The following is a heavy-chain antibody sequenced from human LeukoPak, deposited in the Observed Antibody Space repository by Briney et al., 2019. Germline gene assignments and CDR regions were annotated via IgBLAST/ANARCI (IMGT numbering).Heavy chain of an antibody. CDR3: ARAIAVAGDFDY. D-gene: IGHD6-19*01. V-gene: IGHV4-39*07. CDR2: IYYSGST. Sequence: SETPSLTCTVSGGSISSSSYYWGWIRQPPGKGLEWIGSIYYSGSTNYNPSLKSRVTISVDTSKNQFSLKLSSVTAADTAVYYCARAIAVAGDFDYWGQGTLVTVSS. J-gene: IGHJ4*02. CDR1: GGSISSSSYY.